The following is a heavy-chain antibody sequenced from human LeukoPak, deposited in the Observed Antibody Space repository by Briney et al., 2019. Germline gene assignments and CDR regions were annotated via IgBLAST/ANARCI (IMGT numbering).Heavy chain of an antibody. Sequence: GGSLRLSCATSGFTFYSHGMHWVRQAPGKGLEWVTFIRYDGHNKYYADSVKGRFTISRDNSKNTLYLQMNSLRPEDTAVYYCAKSQNYYDNSGYYYLDYWGQGNLVTVSS. D-gene: IGHD3-22*01. CDR1: GFTFYSHG. V-gene: IGHV3-30*02. J-gene: IGHJ4*02. CDR2: IRYDGHNK. CDR3: AKSQNYYDNSGYYYLDY.